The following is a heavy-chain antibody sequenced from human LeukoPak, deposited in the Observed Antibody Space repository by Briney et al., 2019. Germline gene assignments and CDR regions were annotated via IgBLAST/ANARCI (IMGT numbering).Heavy chain of an antibody. CDR2: IYYSGST. V-gene: IGHV4-39*07. J-gene: IGHJ5*02. D-gene: IGHD3-22*01. CDR1: GGSISSSSYY. Sequence: SETLSLTCTVSGGSISSSSYYWGWIRQPPGKGLEWIGSIYYSGSTYYNPSLKSRVTISVDTSKNQFSLKLSSVTAADTAVYYCARVDYYDSSGYYPTSDNWFDPWGQGTLVTVSS. CDR3: ARVDYYDSSGYYPTSDNWFDP.